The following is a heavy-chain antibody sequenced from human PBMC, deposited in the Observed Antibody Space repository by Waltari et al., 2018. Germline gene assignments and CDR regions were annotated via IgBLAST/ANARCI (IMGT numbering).Heavy chain of an antibody. D-gene: IGHD2-21*01. CDR1: GYSISSGYY. Sequence: QVQLQESGPGLVKASETLSLTCACSGYSISSGYYWGWTRQALGKGLEWVGSFYHSGSTYYNPSLKSRVTISVDTSKNQFSLKLSSVTAADTAVYYCARHPRTYCGGDCYYFDYWGQGTLVTVSS. CDR3: ARHPRTYCGGDCYYFDY. J-gene: IGHJ4*02. CDR2: FYHSGST. V-gene: IGHV4-38-2*01.